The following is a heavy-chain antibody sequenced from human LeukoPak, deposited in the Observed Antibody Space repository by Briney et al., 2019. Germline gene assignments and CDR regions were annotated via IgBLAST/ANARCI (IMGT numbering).Heavy chain of an antibody. CDR2: INHNGNVN. J-gene: IGHJ6*02. CDR1: YW. V-gene: IGHV3-7*04. CDR3: ARGGGLDV. Sequence: YWXXWARQAPGXGXEWVASINHNGNVNYYVDSVKGRFTISRDNAKNSLYLQMSNLRAEDTAVYFCARGGGLDVWGQGATVTVSS.